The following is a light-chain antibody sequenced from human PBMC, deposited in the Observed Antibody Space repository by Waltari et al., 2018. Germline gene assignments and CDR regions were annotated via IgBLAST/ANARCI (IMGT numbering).Light chain of an antibody. Sequence: EIVLTQSPGTLSLSPGERATLPCRASQSVSRFLAWYQQEPGQAARLLLYDASTRATGSPVRFSGSGSGTGFSHTISRLEPEDVAVYYCQKYVSLPATFGQGTKVEIK. CDR2: DAS. CDR3: QKYVSLPAT. J-gene: IGKJ1*01. CDR1: QSVSRF. V-gene: IGKV3-20*01.